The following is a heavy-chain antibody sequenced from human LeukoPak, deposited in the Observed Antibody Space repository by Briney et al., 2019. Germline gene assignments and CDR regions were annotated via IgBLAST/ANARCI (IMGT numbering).Heavy chain of an antibody. CDR2: IYYGGST. CDR1: GGSISSGGYY. J-gene: IGHJ5*02. V-gene: IGHV4-31*03. Sequence: SQTLSLTCTVSGGSISSGGYYWSWIRQHPGKGLEWIGYIYYGGSTYYSPSLKSRVTISVDTSKNQFSLKLSSVTAADTAVYYCAREPYRYCSGGSCYPYNWFDPWGQGTLVTVSS. D-gene: IGHD2-15*01. CDR3: AREPYRYCSGGSCYPYNWFDP.